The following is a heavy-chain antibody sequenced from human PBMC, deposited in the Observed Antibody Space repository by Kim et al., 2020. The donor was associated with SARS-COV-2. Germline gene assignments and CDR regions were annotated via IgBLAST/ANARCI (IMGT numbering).Heavy chain of an antibody. V-gene: IGHV3-43*02. CDR2: ISGDGGST. CDR3: ASRVGATEIDY. CDR1: GFTFDDYA. Sequence: GGSLRLSCAASGFTFDDYAMHWVRQAPGKGLEWVSLISGDGGSTYYADSVKGRFTISRDNSKNSLYLQMNSLRTEDTALYYCASRVGATEIDYWGQGTLVTVSS. J-gene: IGHJ4*02. D-gene: IGHD1-26*01.